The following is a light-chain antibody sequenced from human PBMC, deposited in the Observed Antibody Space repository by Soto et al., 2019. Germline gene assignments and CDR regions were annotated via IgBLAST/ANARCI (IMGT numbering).Light chain of an antibody. Sequence: QSVLTQPRSLSGSPGQSVTISCTGTSSDVGAYNYVSWYQHHPGKAPKLMIYDVSKRPSGVPDRFSGSKSGNTASLTISGLQAEDEADYYCCSYTGSYTLKVFGGGTKVTVL. V-gene: IGLV2-11*01. CDR1: SSDVGAYNY. J-gene: IGLJ3*02. CDR3: CSYTGSYTLKV. CDR2: DVS.